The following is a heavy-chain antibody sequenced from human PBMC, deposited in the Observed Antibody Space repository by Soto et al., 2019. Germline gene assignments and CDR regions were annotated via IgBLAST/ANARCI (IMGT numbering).Heavy chain of an antibody. CDR2: IYSGGST. Sequence: PGGSLRLSCAASGFTVSSNYMSWVRQAPGKGLEWVSVIYSGGSTYYADSVKGRFTISRDNSKKTLYLQMNSLRVEDSALYYCARGSTDSYPGSRIFDFWGRGTLVTVSS. D-gene: IGHD3-10*01. J-gene: IGHJ4*02. CDR1: GFTVSSNY. V-gene: IGHV3-53*01. CDR3: ARGSTDSYPGSRIFDF.